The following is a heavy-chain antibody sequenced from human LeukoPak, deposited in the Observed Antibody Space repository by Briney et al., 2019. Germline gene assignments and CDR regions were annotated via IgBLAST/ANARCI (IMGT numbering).Heavy chain of an antibody. J-gene: IGHJ5*02. V-gene: IGHV3-30*03. CDR2: ISSDGSHK. Sequence: GRSLRLSCAASGFTFSNSGMHWVGQAPGKGLEWVALISSDGSHKYYADSVKGRFSISRDNSKNTLYLQMNSLRAEDTAVYYCARDRGSFLNWFDPWGQGSLVTVSS. CDR1: GFTFSNSG. CDR3: ARDRGSFLNWFDP.